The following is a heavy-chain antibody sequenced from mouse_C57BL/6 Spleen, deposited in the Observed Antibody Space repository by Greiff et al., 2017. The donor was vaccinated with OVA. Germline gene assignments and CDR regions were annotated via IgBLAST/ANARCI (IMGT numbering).Heavy chain of an antibody. CDR3: ARGRLDYGSSWYFDV. Sequence: VQLQQPGAELVKPGASVKLSCKASGYTFTSYWMQWVKQRPGQGLEWIGEIDPSDSYTNYNQKFKGKATLTVDTSSSTAYMQLSSLTSEDSAVYYCARGRLDYGSSWYFDVWGTGTTVTVSS. CDR2: IDPSDSYT. CDR1: GYTFTSYW. V-gene: IGHV1-50*01. D-gene: IGHD1-1*01. J-gene: IGHJ1*03.